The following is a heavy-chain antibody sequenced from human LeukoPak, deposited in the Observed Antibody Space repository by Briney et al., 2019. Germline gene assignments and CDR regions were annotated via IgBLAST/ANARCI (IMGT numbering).Heavy chain of an antibody. V-gene: IGHV3-23*01. CDR3: ARDVDTAMD. J-gene: IGHJ4*02. Sequence: GGSLRLSCAASGFTFSSYGMSWVRQAPGKGLEWVSGISHSGGTTYSKDSVKGRFTISRDNSKNTVSRQMNSLRAEDTAVYYCARDVDTAMDWGQGTLVTVSS. CDR1: GFTFSSYG. D-gene: IGHD5-18*01. CDR2: ISHSGGTT.